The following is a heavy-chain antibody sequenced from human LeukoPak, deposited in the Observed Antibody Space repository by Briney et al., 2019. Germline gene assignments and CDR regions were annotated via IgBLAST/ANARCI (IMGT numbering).Heavy chain of an antibody. D-gene: IGHD3-22*01. V-gene: IGHV4-59*01. CDR1: GGSIGSYY. CDR3: ARDSGFLDY. Sequence: SETLSLTCTVSGGSIGSYYWSWIRQPPGKGLEWIGYIYYSGSTNYNPSLKSRVTISVDTSKNQFSLKLSSVTAADTAVYYCARDSGFLDYWGQGTLVTVSS. J-gene: IGHJ4*02. CDR2: IYYSGST.